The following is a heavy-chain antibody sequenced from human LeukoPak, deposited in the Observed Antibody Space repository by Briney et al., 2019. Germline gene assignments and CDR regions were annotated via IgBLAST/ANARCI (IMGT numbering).Heavy chain of an antibody. D-gene: IGHD5-24*01. Sequence: PSETLSLTCTVSGGSISSGTYYWSWIRQPAGKGLEWIGRFYTSGSTNYNPSLKSRVTISVDTSKNQFSLKLSSVTVADTAVYYCARGRDGYNFLNRGEYYYFDYWGQGTLVTVSS. V-gene: IGHV4-61*02. CDR3: ARGRDGYNFLNRGEYYYFDY. J-gene: IGHJ4*02. CDR2: FYTSGST. CDR1: GGSISSGTYY.